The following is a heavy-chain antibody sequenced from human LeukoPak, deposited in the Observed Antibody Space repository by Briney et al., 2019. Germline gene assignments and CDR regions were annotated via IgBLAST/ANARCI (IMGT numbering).Heavy chain of an antibody. CDR2: LKQDGSEK. D-gene: IGHD6-13*01. CDR3: ARDVYPQYSSSWYYGF. J-gene: IGHJ4*02. CDR1: GFTFSSYW. Sequence: GGSLRLSCAASGFTFSSYWMSWVRQAPGKGLEWVANLKQDGSEKYYVDSVKGRFTISRDNAKNSLYLQMNSLRAEDTAVYYCARDVYPQYSSSWYYGFGGQGTLVTVSS. V-gene: IGHV3-7*01.